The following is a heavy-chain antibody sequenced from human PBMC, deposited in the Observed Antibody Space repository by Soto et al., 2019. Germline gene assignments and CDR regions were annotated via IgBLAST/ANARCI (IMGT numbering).Heavy chain of an antibody. V-gene: IGHV3-23*01. CDR1: GFTFRSYA. D-gene: IGHD6-13*01. Sequence: GGSLRLSCASSGFTFRSYAMTWVRQAPGKGLEWVSGIVGIGGRTYYADSVKGRFTVSRDNSKNTMYMEMNSLRAEDTALYYCARAQYSSSWYPFDYWGQGTLVTVSS. CDR3: ARAQYSSSWYPFDY. J-gene: IGHJ4*02. CDR2: IVGIGGRT.